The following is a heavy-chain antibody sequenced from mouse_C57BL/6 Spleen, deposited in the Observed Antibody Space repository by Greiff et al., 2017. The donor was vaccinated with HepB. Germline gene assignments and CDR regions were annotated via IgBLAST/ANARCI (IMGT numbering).Heavy chain of an antibody. CDR1: GYTFTSYW. CDR3: ARGNYYGSSFDY. D-gene: IGHD1-1*01. CDR2: IDPSDSET. J-gene: IGHJ2*01. Sequence: VKQSCKASGYTFTSYWMHWVKQRPIHGLEWIGNIDPSDSETHYNQKFKDKATLTVDKSSSTAYMQLSSLTSEDSAVYYCARGNYYGSSFDYWGQGTTLTVSS. V-gene: IGHV1-52*01.